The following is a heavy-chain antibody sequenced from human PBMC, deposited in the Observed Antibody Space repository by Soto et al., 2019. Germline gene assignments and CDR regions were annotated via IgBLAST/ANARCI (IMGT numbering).Heavy chain of an antibody. D-gene: IGHD6-6*01. V-gene: IGHV1-46*01. CDR1: GYTFTSYY. J-gene: IGHJ3*02. Sequence: ASVKVSCKAAGYTFTSYYMHWVRQAPGQGLEWMGIINPSGGSTSYAQKFQGRVTMTRDTSTSTVYMELSSLRSEDTAVYYCASDTYHDIAARPTAFHIWCQGTMVTVSS. CDR3: ASDTYHDIAARPTAFHI. CDR2: INPSGGST.